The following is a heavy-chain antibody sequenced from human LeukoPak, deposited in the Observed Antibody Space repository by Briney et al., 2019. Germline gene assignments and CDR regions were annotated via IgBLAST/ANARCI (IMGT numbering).Heavy chain of an antibody. Sequence: SETLSLTCTVSGVSITTYYWSWIRQPPGKGLEWIGYIYYSGSTNYNPSLKSRVTISVDTSKNHFSLKLSSVTAADTAVYYCARLRGGDYSSYNWFDPWGQGTLVTVSS. CDR2: IYYSGST. CDR3: ARLRGGDYSSYNWFDP. V-gene: IGHV4-59*13. J-gene: IGHJ5*02. CDR1: GVSITTYY. D-gene: IGHD2-21*02.